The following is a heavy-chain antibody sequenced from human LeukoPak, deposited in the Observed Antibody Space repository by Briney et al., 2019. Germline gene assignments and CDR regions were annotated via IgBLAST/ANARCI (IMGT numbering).Heavy chain of an antibody. Sequence: PGRSLRLSCAASGFTFSSYAMHWVRQAPGKGLEWVAVISYDGSNKYYADSVKGRFTISRDNSKNTLYLQMNSLRAEDTAVYYCAREGIAAPFDAFDIWGQGTMVTVSS. V-gene: IGHV3-30-3*01. CDR1: GFTFSSYA. J-gene: IGHJ3*02. CDR3: AREGIAAPFDAFDI. CDR2: ISYDGSNK. D-gene: IGHD6-13*01.